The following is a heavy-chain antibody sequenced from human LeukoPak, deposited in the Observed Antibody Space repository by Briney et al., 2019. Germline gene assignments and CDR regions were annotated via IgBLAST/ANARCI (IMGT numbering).Heavy chain of an antibody. Sequence: GGSLRLSCAASGFTVSSNYMSWVRQAPGKGLEWVSVIYSGGSTYCADSVKGRFTISRDNSKNTLYLQMNSLRAEDTAVYYCAISGGYWAWAHWGQGTLVTVSS. V-gene: IGHV3-66*01. D-gene: IGHD1-26*01. CDR1: GFTVSSNY. J-gene: IGHJ4*02. CDR2: IYSGGST. CDR3: AISGGYWAWAH.